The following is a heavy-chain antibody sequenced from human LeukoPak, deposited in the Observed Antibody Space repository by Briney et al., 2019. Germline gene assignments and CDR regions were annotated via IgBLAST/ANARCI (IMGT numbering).Heavy chain of an antibody. D-gene: IGHD3-10*02. Sequence: ETLSLTCTVSGGSISSSSYYWGWIRQPPGKGLEWVSAISGSGGSTYYADSAKGRFTISRDNAKNSLYLQMNSLRAEDTAVYYCAELGIIMIGGVWGKGTTVTISS. V-gene: IGHV3-23*01. J-gene: IGHJ6*04. CDR2: ISGSGGST. CDR3: AELGIIMIGGV. CDR1: GGSISSSSYY.